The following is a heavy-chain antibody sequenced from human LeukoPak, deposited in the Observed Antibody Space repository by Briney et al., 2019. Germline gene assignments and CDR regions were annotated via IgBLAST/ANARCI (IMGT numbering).Heavy chain of an antibody. J-gene: IGHJ4*02. V-gene: IGHV3-21*01. CDR1: GFTFSSYS. CDR3: ARVVGSGSGYYFDY. Sequence: PGGSLRLSCGASGFTFSSYSMNWVRQAPGKGLEWVSSIGSSTSYIYYADSLKGRFTISRDNAKNSVYLQMNSLRAEDTAVYYCARVVGSGSGYYFDYWGQGTLITVSS. D-gene: IGHD3-10*01. CDR2: IGSSTSYI.